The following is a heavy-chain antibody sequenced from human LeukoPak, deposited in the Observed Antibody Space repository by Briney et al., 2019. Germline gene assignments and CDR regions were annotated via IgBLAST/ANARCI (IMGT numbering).Heavy chain of an antibody. CDR2: ISSTSNYI. D-gene: IGHD2-15*01. Sequence: GGSLRVSCAASGFTFNSYSTNWVRQAQGKGLEWVSSISSTSNYIYYADSVKGRFTISRDNAKNSLYLQMNSLRAEDTAVYYCASYDCSGGSCSFYFDHWGQGTLVTVSS. V-gene: IGHV3-21*01. J-gene: IGHJ4*02. CDR3: ASYDCSGGSCSFYFDH. CDR1: GFTFNSYS.